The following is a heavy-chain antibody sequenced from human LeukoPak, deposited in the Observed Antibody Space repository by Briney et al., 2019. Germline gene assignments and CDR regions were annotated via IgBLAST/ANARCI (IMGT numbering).Heavy chain of an antibody. CDR3: TTEVRGDFWSGYSDAFDI. V-gene: IGHV3-74*01. J-gene: IGHJ3*02. D-gene: IGHD3-3*01. Sequence: GGSLRLSCAASGFSLSNYWMHWVRQAPGKGLVWVSRVNIDGSSTTYADSVKGRFTISRDDSKNTLYLQMNSLKTEDTAVYYCTTEVRGDFWSGYSDAFDIWGQGTMVTVS. CDR2: VNIDGSST. CDR1: GFSLSNYW.